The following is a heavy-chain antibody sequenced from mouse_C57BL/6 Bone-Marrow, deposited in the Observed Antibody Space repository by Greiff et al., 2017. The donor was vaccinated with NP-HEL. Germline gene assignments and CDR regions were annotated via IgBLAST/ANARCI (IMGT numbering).Heavy chain of an antibody. D-gene: IGHD2-2*01. CDR3: ASYGYGDY. Sequence: VQLQQSGPELVKPGASVKISCKASGYSFTGYYMNWVKQSPEKSLEWIGEINPSTGGTTYNQKFKAKATLTVDKSSSTAYMQLKSLTSEDSAVYYCASYGYGDYWGQGTTLTVSS. CDR1: GYSFTGYY. CDR2: INPSTGGT. J-gene: IGHJ2*01. V-gene: IGHV1-42*01.